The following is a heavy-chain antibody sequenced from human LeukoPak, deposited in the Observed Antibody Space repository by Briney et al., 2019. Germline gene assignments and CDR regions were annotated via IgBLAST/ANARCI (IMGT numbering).Heavy chain of an antibody. V-gene: IGHV3-30*04. D-gene: IGHD3-10*01. CDR2: ISYDGSNK. Sequence: GGSLRLSCAASGFTFSSYAMHWVRQAPGKGLEWVAVISYDGSNKYYADSVKGRFTISRDNSKNTLYLQMNSLRAEDTAVYYCARDTRGYYGSGSYPDYWGQGTLVTVSS. J-gene: IGHJ4*02. CDR1: GFTFSSYA. CDR3: ARDTRGYYGSGSYPDY.